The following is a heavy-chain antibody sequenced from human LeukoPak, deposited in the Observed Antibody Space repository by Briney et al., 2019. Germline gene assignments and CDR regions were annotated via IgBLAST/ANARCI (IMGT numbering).Heavy chain of an antibody. J-gene: IGHJ4*02. CDR1: GFTFSSYS. D-gene: IGHD6-19*01. V-gene: IGHV3-21*01. CDR3: TRGAGTGWRFDS. Sequence: PGGSLRLSCAASGFTFSSYSMNWVRQAPGKGLEWGSSISSSSSYIYYADSVKGRFTISRDNAKNSLYLQMNSLRAEDTAVYYCTRGAGTGWRFDSWGQGTLLTVSS. CDR2: ISSSSSYI.